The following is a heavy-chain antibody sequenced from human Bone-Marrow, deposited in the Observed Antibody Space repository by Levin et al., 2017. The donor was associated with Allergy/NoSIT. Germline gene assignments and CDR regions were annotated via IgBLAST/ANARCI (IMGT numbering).Heavy chain of an antibody. CDR1: GFTFSSYW. D-gene: IGHD6-6*01. V-gene: IGHV3-74*01. Sequence: PGGSLRLSCAASGFTFSSYWMHWVRQAPGKGLVCVSHINSDGSTTNYAASVKGRFTISRDNARNTLYLQMNSLSAEDTAVYYCARGSSTAPRSAFDIWGQGTMVTVSS. CDR3: ARGSSTAPRSAFDI. CDR2: INSDGSTT. J-gene: IGHJ3*02.